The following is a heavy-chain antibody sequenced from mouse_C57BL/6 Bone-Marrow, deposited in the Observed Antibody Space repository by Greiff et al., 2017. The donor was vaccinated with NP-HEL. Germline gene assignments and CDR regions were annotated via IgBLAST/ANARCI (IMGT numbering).Heavy chain of an antibody. CDR1: GYTFTSYG. D-gene: IGHD2-4*01. Sequence: QVQLQQSGAELARPGASVKLSCKASGYTFTSYGISWVKQRTGQGLEWIGEIYPRSGNTYYNEKFKGKATLTADKSSSTAYMELRSLTSEDSAVYFCARGRDYYDYEGFAYWGQGTLVTVSA. CDR2: IYPRSGNT. J-gene: IGHJ3*01. CDR3: ARGRDYYDYEGFAY. V-gene: IGHV1-81*01.